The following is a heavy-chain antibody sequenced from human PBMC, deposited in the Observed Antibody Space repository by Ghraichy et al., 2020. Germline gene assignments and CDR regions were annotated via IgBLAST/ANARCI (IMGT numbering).Heavy chain of an antibody. D-gene: IGHD3/OR15-3a*01. V-gene: IGHV3-23*01. J-gene: IGHJ4*02. CDR1: GFTINNYA. CDR3: AKDRGLSMRSNHDY. Sequence: LSLTCAASGFTINNYAMSWVRQAPGKGLEWASSISGGGDSTFYADSVKSRFTIARDNSKNVLYLQMNSLRAEDTAVYYCAKDRGLSMRSNHDYWGQGTLVTVSS. CDR2: ISGGGDST.